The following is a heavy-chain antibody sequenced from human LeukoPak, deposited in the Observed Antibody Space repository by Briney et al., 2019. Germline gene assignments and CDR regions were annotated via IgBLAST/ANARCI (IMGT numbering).Heavy chain of an antibody. CDR3: ARDHYGSGSYYYYYMDV. Sequence: TGGSLRLSCAASGFTFSSYSMNWVRQAPGKGLEWVSSISSSNSYIYYADSVKGRFTISRDNAKNSLYLQMNSLRAEDTAVYYCARDHYGSGSYYYYYMDVWGKGTTVTISS. CDR1: GFTFSSYS. CDR2: ISSSNSYI. V-gene: IGHV3-21*04. J-gene: IGHJ6*03. D-gene: IGHD3-10*01.